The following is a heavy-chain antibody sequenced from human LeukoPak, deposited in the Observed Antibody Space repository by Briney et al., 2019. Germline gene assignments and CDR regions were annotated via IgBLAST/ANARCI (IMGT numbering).Heavy chain of an antibody. CDR2: INANNGNT. J-gene: IGHJ4*02. Sequence: ASVKVSCTASGYTFTSYGITWVRQAPGQGLEWMGWINANNGNTNYAQSLQGRVTMTRDTSTSTAYMELRSLRSDDTAVYYCARGPIAAAGDYWGQGTLVTVSS. V-gene: IGHV1-18*01. CDR3: ARGPIAAAGDY. CDR1: GYTFTSYG. D-gene: IGHD6-13*01.